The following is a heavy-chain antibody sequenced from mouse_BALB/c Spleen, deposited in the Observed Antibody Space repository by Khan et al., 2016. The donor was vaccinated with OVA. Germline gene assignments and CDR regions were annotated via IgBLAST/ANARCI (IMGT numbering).Heavy chain of an antibody. J-gene: IGHJ3*01. CDR2: IDPNNGGT. CDR1: GYTFTSYY. CDR3: TRTGYGNPFAY. Sequence: QVQLQQSGAELVKPGASVKLSCKASGYTFTSYYMYWVKQRPGQGLEWIGGIDPNNGGTYFNEKFKSKATLTVDKSSSTAYMQVSSLPSEDSAVYYCTRTGYGNPFAYWGQGTLVTVSA. D-gene: IGHD2-1*01. V-gene: IGHV1S81*02.